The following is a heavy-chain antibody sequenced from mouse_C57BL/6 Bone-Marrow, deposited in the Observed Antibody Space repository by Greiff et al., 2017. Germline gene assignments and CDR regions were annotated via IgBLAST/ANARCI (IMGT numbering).Heavy chain of an antibody. Sequence: QVQLQQPGAELVKPGASVKMSCKASGYTFTSYWITWVKQRPGQGLEWIGDIYPGSGSTNYNEKFKSQATLTVDTSSSTAYMQLSSLTSEDSAVYYCARFHYDYDDAMDYWGQGTSVTVSS. CDR3: ARFHYDYDDAMDY. D-gene: IGHD2-4*01. CDR1: GYTFTSYW. CDR2: IYPGSGST. J-gene: IGHJ4*01. V-gene: IGHV1-55*01.